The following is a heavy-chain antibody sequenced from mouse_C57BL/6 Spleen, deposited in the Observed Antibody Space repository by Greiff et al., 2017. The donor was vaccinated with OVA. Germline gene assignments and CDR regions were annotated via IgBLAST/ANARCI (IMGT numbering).Heavy chain of an antibody. CDR3: ARDGRRYFDV. CDR2: IYPGSGIT. CDR1: GYTFTDYY. D-gene: IGHD3-1*01. V-gene: IGHV1-76*01. Sequence: VQLQQSGAELVRPGASVKLSCKASGYTFTDYYINWVKQRPGQGLEWIARIYPGSGITYYNEKFKGKATLTAEKSSSTAYMQLSSLTSEDSAVYFCARDGRRYFDVWGTGTTVTVSS. J-gene: IGHJ1*03.